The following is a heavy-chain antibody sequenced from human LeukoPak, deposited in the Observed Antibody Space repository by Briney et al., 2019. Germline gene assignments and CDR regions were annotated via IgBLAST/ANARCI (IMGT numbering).Heavy chain of an antibody. Sequence: ASVKVSCKASGYTFTGYYINWVRQAPGQGLEWMGWINPNSGGTNYAQKFQGRVTLTRDTSISTSYMELSRLRSDDMAVYYCARDSGVRASWHPFDYWGQGTLVTASS. CDR1: GYTFTGYY. D-gene: IGHD3-10*01. V-gene: IGHV1-2*02. CDR3: ARDSGVRASWHPFDY. J-gene: IGHJ4*02. CDR2: INPNSGGT.